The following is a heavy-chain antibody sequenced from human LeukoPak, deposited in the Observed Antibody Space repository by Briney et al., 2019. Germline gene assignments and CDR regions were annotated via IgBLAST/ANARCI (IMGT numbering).Heavy chain of an antibody. Sequence: PGGSLRLSCAASGFTFNTYWMHWVRQAPGKGLVWVARINREGTTTTYADSVKGRFTISRDNAKNTLYLQMNTLRPEDTAVYYCARDLDWILFDYWGRGRQVSVSS. CDR1: GFTFNTYW. D-gene: IGHD3-9*01. CDR2: INREGTTT. V-gene: IGHV3-74*03. CDR3: ARDLDWILFDY. J-gene: IGHJ4*02.